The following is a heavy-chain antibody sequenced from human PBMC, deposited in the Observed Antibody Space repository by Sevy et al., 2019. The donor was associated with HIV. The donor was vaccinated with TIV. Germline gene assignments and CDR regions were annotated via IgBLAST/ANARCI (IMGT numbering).Heavy chain of an antibody. CDR2: ISGSGGST. J-gene: IGHJ6*02. Sequence: GGSLRLSCAASGFTFSSYAMSWVRQAPGKGLEWVSAISGSGGSTYYAHSVKGRFTISRDNSKNTLYLQMNSLRAEDTAVYYCAKDSPGRVVVVAATRYYGMDVWGQGTTVTVSS. V-gene: IGHV3-23*01. CDR3: AKDSPGRVVVVAATRYYGMDV. CDR1: GFTFSSYA. D-gene: IGHD2-15*01.